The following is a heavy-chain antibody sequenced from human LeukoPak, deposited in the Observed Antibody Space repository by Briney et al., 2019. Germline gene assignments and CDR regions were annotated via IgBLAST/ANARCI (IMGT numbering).Heavy chain of an antibody. CDR3: AKPPSYYYGSGPRGAFDI. CDR2: ISSSSSYI. Sequence: SCKASGYSFIGHFIHWVRQAPGKGLEWVSSISSSSSYIYYADSVKGRFTISRDNSKNTLYLQMNSLRAEDTAVYYCAKPPSYYYGSGPRGAFDIWGQGTMVTVSS. J-gene: IGHJ3*02. D-gene: IGHD3-10*01. CDR1: GYSFIGHF. V-gene: IGHV3-21*04.